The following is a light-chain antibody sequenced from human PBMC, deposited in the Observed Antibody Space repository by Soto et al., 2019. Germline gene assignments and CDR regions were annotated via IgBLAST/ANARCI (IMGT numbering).Light chain of an antibody. CDR1: QSVSSTY. Sequence: EIVLTQSPGTLSLSPGERATVSCRASQSVSSTYLAWYQQKPGQPPRLLIYGASNRATGIPDRFSGSESGTDITLTISRLEPEDFAVYYCQQYGSSPGTFGPGTKVDFK. V-gene: IGKV3-20*01. J-gene: IGKJ3*01. CDR2: GAS. CDR3: QQYGSSPGT.